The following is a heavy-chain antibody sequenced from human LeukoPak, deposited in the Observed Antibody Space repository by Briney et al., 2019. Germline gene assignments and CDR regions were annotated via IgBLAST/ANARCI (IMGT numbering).Heavy chain of an antibody. Sequence: GRSLRLSCAASGFTFSSYGMHWVRQAPGKGLEWVAVISYDGSNKYYADSVKGRFTTSRDNSKNTLYLQMNSLRAEDTAVYYCAKGQAGGFDYWGQGTLVTVSS. CDR3: AKGQAGGFDY. CDR1: GFTFSSYG. J-gene: IGHJ4*02. CDR2: ISYDGSNK. V-gene: IGHV3-30*18. D-gene: IGHD6-19*01.